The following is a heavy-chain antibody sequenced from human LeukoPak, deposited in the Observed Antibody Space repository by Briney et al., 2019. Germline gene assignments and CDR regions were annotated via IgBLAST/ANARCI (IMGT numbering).Heavy chain of an antibody. CDR1: GFTFSNYA. V-gene: IGHV3-23*01. CDR3: AKVTYGSGTYGAFDY. D-gene: IGHD3-10*01. J-gene: IGHJ4*02. CDR2: ISGSGDST. Sequence: GGSLRLSCAASGFTFSNYAMRWVRQAPGKGLEWVSGISGSGDSTYYADSVKGRFTISRDNSKNTLYLQMNSLRAEDTAVYYCAKVTYGSGTYGAFDYWGQGTLVTVSS.